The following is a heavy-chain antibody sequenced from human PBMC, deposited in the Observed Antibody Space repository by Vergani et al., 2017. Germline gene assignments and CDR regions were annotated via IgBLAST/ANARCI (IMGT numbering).Heavy chain of an antibody. CDR2: ISYDGSNK. Sequence: QVQLVESGGGVVQPGRSLRLSCAASGFTFSSYAMHWVRQAPGKGLEWVAVISYDGSNKYYADSVKGRFTISRDNSKNTLYLQMNSLRAEDTAVYYCAKARVGEVRDAFDIWGQGTMVTVSS. J-gene: IGHJ3*02. CDR1: GFTFSSYA. CDR3: AKARVGEVRDAFDI. V-gene: IGHV3-30*01. D-gene: IGHD1-26*01.